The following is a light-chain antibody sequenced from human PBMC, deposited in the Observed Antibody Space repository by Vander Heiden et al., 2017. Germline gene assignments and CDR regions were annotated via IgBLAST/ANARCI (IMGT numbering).Light chain of an antibody. CDR2: GAS. V-gene: IGKV1-12*01. J-gene: IGKJ1*01. CDR1: QNINNW. CDR3: LQDYTFPWT. Sequence: HFPQSPSSFSSSFVYLLPFTFLPCQNINNWLAWYQQKPGKAPKFLISGASSLQSGVPSRFSASGSGTYFTLTITSLQPEDFATYYCLQDYTFPWTLGQGTKVEVK.